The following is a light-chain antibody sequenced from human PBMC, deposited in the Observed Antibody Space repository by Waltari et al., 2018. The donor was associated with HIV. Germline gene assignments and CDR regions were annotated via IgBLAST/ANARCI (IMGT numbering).Light chain of an antibody. CDR2: EVS. Sequence: QSALTQPASVSGSPGQSITISCPGTSSAVGGYHYVSWYQQYPDKPPKLMIYEVSNRPSGASNRYSGSKSGNTASLTISGLQAEDEADYYCSSYTSSSTWVFGGGTKLTVL. CDR3: SSYTSSSTWV. V-gene: IGLV2-14*01. J-gene: IGLJ3*02. CDR1: SSAVGGYHY.